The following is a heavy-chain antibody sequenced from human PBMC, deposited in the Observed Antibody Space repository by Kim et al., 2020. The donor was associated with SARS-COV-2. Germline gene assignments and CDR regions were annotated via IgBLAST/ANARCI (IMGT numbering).Heavy chain of an antibody. V-gene: IGHV3-23*01. D-gene: IGHD3-22*01. CDR3: AKGDYYDSSGCIDY. Sequence: DPVKGRFTISRDNSKSTLDLQMNSLRAEDTAVYYCAKGDYYDSSGCIDYWGQGTLVTVSS. J-gene: IGHJ4*02.